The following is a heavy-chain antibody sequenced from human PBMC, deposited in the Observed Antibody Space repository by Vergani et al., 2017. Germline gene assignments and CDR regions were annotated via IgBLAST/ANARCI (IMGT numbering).Heavy chain of an antibody. D-gene: IGHD6-19*01. J-gene: IGHJ6*02. CDR1: GGSISSYY. CDR3: ATTSIGSGWLNYYYGMDV. Sequence: QVQLQESGPGLVKPSETLSLTCTVSGGSISSYYWSWIRQPPGKGLEWIGYIYYSGSTNYNPSLKSRVTISVDTSKNQFSLKLSSVTAADTAVYYCATTSIGSGWLNYYYGMDVWGQGTTVTVSS. CDR2: IYYSGST. V-gene: IGHV4-59*08.